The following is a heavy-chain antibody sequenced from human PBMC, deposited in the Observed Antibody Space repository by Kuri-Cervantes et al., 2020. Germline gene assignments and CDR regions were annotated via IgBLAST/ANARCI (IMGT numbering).Heavy chain of an antibody. D-gene: IGHD2-15*01. J-gene: IGHJ4*02. V-gene: IGHV3-7*01. Sequence: GESLKISCVASGFSFSGSWMSWVRQAPGKGLEWVANIKDDGSEQYYVDSVKGRFTISRDNTKNSLHLQMNSLRAEDTALYYCASSEWGYCSGGSCYSYWGQGTLVTVSS. CDR3: ASSEWGYCSGGSCYSY. CDR2: IKDDGSEQ. CDR1: GFSFSGSW.